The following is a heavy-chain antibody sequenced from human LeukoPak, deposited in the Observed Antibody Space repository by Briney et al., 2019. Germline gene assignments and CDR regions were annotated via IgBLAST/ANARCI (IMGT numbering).Heavy chain of an antibody. CDR3: ARDNLSDYGDYASQDY. CDR1: GGTFSSYA. Sequence: SVKVSCKASGGTFSSYAISWVRQAPGQGLEWMGRIIPILGIANYAQKFQGRVTITADKSTSTAYMELSSLRSEDTAVYYCARDNLSDYGDYASQDYWGQGTLVTVSS. J-gene: IGHJ4*02. CDR2: IIPILGIA. D-gene: IGHD4-17*01. V-gene: IGHV1-69*04.